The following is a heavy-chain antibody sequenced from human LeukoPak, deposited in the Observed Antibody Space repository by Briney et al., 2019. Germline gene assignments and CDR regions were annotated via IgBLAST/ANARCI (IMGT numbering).Heavy chain of an antibody. V-gene: IGHV1-24*01. CDR1: GGTFSSYA. J-gene: IGHJ4*02. CDR2: FDPEDGET. D-gene: IGHD3-10*01. CDR3: ATAGYYGSGSQYYFDY. Sequence: ASVKVSCKASGGTFSSYAISWVRQAPGKGLEWMGGFDPEDGETIYAQKFQGRVTMTEDTSTDTAYMELSSLRSEDTAVYYCATAGYYGSGSQYYFDYWGQGTLVTVSS.